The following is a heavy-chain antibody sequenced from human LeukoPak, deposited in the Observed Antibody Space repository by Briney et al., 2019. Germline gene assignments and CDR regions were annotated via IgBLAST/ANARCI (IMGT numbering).Heavy chain of an antibody. Sequence: GGSLRLSCAASGFTFSSYAMSWVRQAPGKGLEWVSAISGSGGSTYYADSVKGRFTISRDNSKNTLYLQMNSLRAEDTAVYYCAKDVGYYDTLTGYYGHFDYWGQGTLVTVSS. D-gene: IGHD3-9*01. V-gene: IGHV3-23*01. CDR2: ISGSGGST. CDR3: AKDVGYYDTLTGYYGHFDY. J-gene: IGHJ4*02. CDR1: GFTFSSYA.